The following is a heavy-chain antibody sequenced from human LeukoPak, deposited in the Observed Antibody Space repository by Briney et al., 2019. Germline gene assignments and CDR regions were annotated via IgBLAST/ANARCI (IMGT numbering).Heavy chain of an antibody. CDR1: GVNLRSNF. V-gene: IGHV3-53*01. D-gene: IGHD6-19*01. CDR2: IYSGGST. J-gene: IGHJ4*02. Sequence: GSLRPSRAASGVNLRSNFLSWVRQAPRKGLEVVSVIYSGGSTYYADSVKGRFTISRDNSKNTLYLQMNSLRAEDTAVYYCAKDLGSSGWYIDYWGQGTLVTVSS. CDR3: AKDLGSSGWYIDY.